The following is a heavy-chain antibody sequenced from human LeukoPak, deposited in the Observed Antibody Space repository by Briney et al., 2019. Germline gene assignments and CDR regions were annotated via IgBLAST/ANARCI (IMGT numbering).Heavy chain of an antibody. J-gene: IGHJ5*02. Sequence: KPSGTLSLTCAVYGGSFSGYYWSWIRQPPGKGLEWIGEINHSGSTNYNPSLKSRVTISVDTSKNQFSLKLSSVTAADTAVYYCARARDGYNYNWFDPWGQGTLVTVSS. D-gene: IGHD5-24*01. CDR3: ARARDGYNYNWFDP. CDR2: INHSGST. CDR1: GGSFSGYY. V-gene: IGHV4-34*01.